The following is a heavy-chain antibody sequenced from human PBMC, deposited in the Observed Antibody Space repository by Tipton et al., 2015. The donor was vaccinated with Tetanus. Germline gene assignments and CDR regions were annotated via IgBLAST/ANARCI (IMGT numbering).Heavy chain of an antibody. V-gene: IGHV5-51*01. Sequence: QSGPEVKKPGESLKISCKGSGYSFSTYWIGWVRQMPGKGLEWMGIIYPGDSGTTYSPSFQGQVTISVDKSISTAYLQWSSLKASDTAIYYCARRLGPYTGDQVWHFDLWGRGTLVTVSS. D-gene: IGHD7-27*01. J-gene: IGHJ2*01. CDR1: GYSFSTYW. CDR3: ARRLGPYTGDQVWHFDL. CDR2: IYPGDSGT.